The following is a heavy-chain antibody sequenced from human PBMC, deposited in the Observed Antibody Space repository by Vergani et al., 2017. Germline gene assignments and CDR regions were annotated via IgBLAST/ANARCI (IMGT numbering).Heavy chain of an antibody. J-gene: IGHJ1*01. D-gene: IGHD2-2*01. CDR2: ISYDGTQK. CDR3: ATKSCSTPGCLIGFFRE. V-gene: IGHV3-30*03. CDR1: GFTSSYYG. Sequence: QVHLVESGGGVVKPGRSLRLSCVVSGFTSSYYGMHWVRQAPGKGLEWVAVISYDGTQKYYADSVKGRFTISRDNSKSTLYLQMNSLRTEDTAVYYCATKSCSTPGCLIGFFREWGQGTLVTVSS.